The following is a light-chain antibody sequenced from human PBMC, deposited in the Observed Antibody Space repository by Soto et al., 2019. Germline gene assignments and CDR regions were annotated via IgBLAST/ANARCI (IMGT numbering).Light chain of an antibody. Sequence: QVTQSPSTLSASVGDRVTITCRASQSISSWLAWYQQKPGKAPKLLIYDASRLESGVPSRFSGSGSGTEFTLTISGLQPDDFATYYCQQYNSYPRTFCQATKGENK. V-gene: IGKV1-5*01. CDR1: QSISSW. CDR3: QQYNSYPRT. J-gene: IGKJ1*01. CDR2: DAS.